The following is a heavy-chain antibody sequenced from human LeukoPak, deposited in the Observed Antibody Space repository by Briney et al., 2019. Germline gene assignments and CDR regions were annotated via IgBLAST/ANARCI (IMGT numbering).Heavy chain of an antibody. Sequence: PGRSLRLSYAASGFTFSSYAMSWVRQAPGKGLEWVSAFSGSSTRTYYADSVKGRFTISRDNSKDTLYLQMNSLRAEDTAIYYCARQCGSGSDYAFDIWGQGTMVTVSS. CDR2: FSGSSTRT. D-gene: IGHD3-10*01. CDR1: GFTFSSYA. V-gene: IGHV3-23*01. J-gene: IGHJ3*02. CDR3: ARQCGSGSDYAFDI.